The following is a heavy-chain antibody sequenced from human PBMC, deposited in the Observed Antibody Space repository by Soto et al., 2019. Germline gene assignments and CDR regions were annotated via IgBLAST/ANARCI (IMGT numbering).Heavy chain of an antibody. CDR2: INRDGSTT. CDR3: VSDLLYSSSSGSNY. J-gene: IGHJ4*02. Sequence: GGSLRLSCPTSGFTFSTYGCHWVRQAPGKGLVWVSRINRDGSTTYADSVKGRFTISRDNAKNTLYLQMNSLRAEDTAVYYCVSDLLYSSSSGSNYWGPGTLVTVSS. CDR1: GFTFSTYG. D-gene: IGHD6-6*01. V-gene: IGHV3-74*01.